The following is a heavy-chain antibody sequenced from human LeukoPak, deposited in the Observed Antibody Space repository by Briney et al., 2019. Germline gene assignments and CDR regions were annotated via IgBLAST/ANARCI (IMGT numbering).Heavy chain of an antibody. CDR3: AKDLDIVVVPAVGPFDY. CDR1: GFSFSSYA. Sequence: GGSLRLSCSASGFSFSSYAMHWVRQAPGEGLEYVSAISANGVSTYYANSVKGRFTISRDNSKNTLYLQMNSLRAEDTAVYYCAKDLDIVVVPAVGPFDYWGQGTLVTVSS. D-gene: IGHD2-2*01. J-gene: IGHJ4*02. CDR2: ISANGVST. V-gene: IGHV3-64*04.